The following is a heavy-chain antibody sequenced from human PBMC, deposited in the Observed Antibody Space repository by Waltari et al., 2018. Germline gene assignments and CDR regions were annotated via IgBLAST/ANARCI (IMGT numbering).Heavy chain of an antibody. V-gene: IGHV1-2*02. CDR2: NIHHSGST. CDR3: ARGQGY. CDR1: GYTFTGYY. J-gene: IGHJ4*02. Sequence: QVQLVQSGAEVKKPGASVKVSCKASGYTFTGYYMHWVRQAPGQGLAWIGNIHHSGSTYYNPSLKSRSSKSLGKSKKQSSLELSSLTADDTAVYYCARGQGYWGQGTLVTVSS.